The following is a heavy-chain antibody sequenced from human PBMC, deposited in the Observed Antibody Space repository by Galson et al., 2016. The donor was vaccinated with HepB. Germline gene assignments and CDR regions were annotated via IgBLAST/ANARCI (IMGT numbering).Heavy chain of an antibody. D-gene: IGHD6-19*01. Sequence: SLRLSCAASGFSISVYSMNWVRQAPGKGLEWVSAIRGSGTGTSYTDSVKGRFTISRDNSKNTLSLQMNSLRAEDAAVYYCEKISLVGYNSGWGGSFDIWGRGTMVTVSS. CDR3: EKISLVGYNSGWGGSFDI. CDR1: GFSISVYS. CDR2: IRGSGTGT. J-gene: IGHJ3*02. V-gene: IGHV3-23*01.